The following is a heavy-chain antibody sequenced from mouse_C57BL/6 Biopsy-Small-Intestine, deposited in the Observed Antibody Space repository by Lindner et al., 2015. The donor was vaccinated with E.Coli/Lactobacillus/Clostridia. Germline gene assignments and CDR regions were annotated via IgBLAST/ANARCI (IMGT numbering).Heavy chain of an antibody. V-gene: IGHV1-84*02. Sequence: SVKVSCKASGYTFRDYYIHWVRQAPGQGLEWMGWINSNRGGTSSAQKFEGRLTMTTDTSTSTVYMELSSLRSDDTAVYYCARRYDFWSGYERVNRFDPWGQGTLVTVSS. CDR2: INSNRGGT. D-gene: IGHD2-12*01. CDR1: GYTFRDYY. J-gene: IGHJ4*01. CDR3: ARRYDFWSGYERVNRFDP.